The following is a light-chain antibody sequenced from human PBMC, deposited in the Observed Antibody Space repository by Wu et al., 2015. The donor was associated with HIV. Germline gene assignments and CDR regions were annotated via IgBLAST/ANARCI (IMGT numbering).Light chain of an antibody. CDR2: GTS. Sequence: ERVMTQSPATLSVSLGERATLSCRASQTIRSNLAWYQQKPGQAPKLLIYGTSTRATGIPARFSGSGSGTEFTLTISSLQSEDFAVYYCQQYNNWPLTFGQGTKVEIK. J-gene: IGKJ1*01. CDR1: QTIRSN. V-gene: IGKV3-15*01. CDR3: QQYNNWPLT.